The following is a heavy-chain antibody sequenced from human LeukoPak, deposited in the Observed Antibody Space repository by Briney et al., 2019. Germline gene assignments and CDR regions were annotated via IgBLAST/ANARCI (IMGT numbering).Heavy chain of an antibody. D-gene: IGHD3-16*01. CDR2: INHSGST. Sequence: SETLSLTCAVYGGSFSGYYWSWIRQPPGKGLEWIGEINHSGSTNCNPSLKSRVTISVDTSKNQFSLKLSSVTAADTAVYYCARMITRVNWFDPWGQGTLVTVSS. CDR3: ARMITRVNWFDP. J-gene: IGHJ5*02. V-gene: IGHV4-34*01. CDR1: GGSFSGYY.